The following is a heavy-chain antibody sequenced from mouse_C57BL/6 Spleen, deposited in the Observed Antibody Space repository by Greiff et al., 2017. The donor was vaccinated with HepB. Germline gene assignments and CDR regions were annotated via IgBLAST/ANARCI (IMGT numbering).Heavy chain of an antibody. CDR2: IDPSDSYT. V-gene: IGHV1-50*01. D-gene: IGHD2-4*01. CDR1: GYTFTSYW. CDR3: ARSGDYDTWFAY. Sequence: QVQLQQPGAELVKPGASVKLSCKASGYTFTSYWMQWVNQRPGQGLEWIGEIDPSDSYTNYNQKFKGKATLTVDTSSSTAYMQLSSLTSEDSAVYYCARSGDYDTWFAYWGQGTLVTVSA. J-gene: IGHJ3*01.